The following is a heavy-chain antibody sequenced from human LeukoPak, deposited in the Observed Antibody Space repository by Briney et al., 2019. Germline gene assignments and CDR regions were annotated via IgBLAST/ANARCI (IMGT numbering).Heavy chain of an antibody. J-gene: IGHJ4*02. CDR2: ISAYNGNT. Sequence: ASVKVSCKASGYTFTRFGISWVQQAPGQGLEWMGWISAYNGNTNYAQKLQGRVTMTTDTSTSTAYMELRSLRSDDTAVYYCARDLRGHFDYWGQGTLVTVSS. CDR1: GYTFTRFG. CDR3: ARDLRGHFDY. D-gene: IGHD6-25*01. V-gene: IGHV1-18*01.